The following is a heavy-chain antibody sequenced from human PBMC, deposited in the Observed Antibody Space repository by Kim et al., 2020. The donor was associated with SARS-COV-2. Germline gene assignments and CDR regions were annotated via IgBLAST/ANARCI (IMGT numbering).Heavy chain of an antibody. V-gene: IGHV3-33*05. CDR3: ARGRQYGDLNY. J-gene: IGHJ4*02. CDR1: GFTFSSYG. CDR2: ISYDGSNK. D-gene: IGHD4-17*01. Sequence: GGSLRLSCAASGFTFSSYGMHWVRQAPGKGLEWVAVISYDGSNKYYADSVKGLFTISRDNSKNTLYLQMNSLRAEDTAVYYCARGRQYGDLNYWGQGTLVTVSS.